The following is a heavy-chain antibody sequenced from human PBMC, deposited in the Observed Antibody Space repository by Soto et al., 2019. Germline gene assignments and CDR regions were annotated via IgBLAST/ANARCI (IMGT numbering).Heavy chain of an antibody. CDR3: AKERRIAAGGTFDR. Sequence: QVQLLESGGGVVQPGRSLRLSCAASGFTFSSYGMHWVRQAPGKGLEWVAVISYDGSNKYYADSVKGRFTISRDNSKNTLYLQGNSLRAEDTAVYYCAKERRIAAGGTFDRWGQQALVTVT. D-gene: IGHD6-13*01. V-gene: IGHV3-30*18. J-gene: IGHJ5*02. CDR1: GFTFSSYG. CDR2: ISYDGSNK.